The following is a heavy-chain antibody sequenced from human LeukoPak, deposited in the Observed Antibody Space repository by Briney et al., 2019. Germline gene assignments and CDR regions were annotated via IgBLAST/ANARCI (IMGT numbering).Heavy chain of an antibody. Sequence: GGSLRLSCAASGFTFSSYGMHWVRQAPGKGLEWVAVIWYDGSNKYYADSVKGRFTISRDNSKNTLYLQMNSLRAEDTAVYYCARDKRDYGDYGTFDYWGQGTLVTVSS. CDR3: ARDKRDYGDYGTFDY. J-gene: IGHJ4*02. CDR2: IWYDGSNK. CDR1: GFTFSSYG. D-gene: IGHD4-17*01. V-gene: IGHV3-33*01.